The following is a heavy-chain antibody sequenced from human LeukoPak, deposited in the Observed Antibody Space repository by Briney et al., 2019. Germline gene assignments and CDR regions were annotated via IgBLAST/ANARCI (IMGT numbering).Heavy chain of an antibody. CDR1: GGSFSGYY. D-gene: IGHD4-17*01. J-gene: IGHJ5*02. Sequence: SETLSLTCAVYGGSFSGYYWSWIRQPPGKGLEWIGEINHSGRTNYKASLKSRVTISVDTSKNQFSLWLSSVTAADTAVYYCARIGDYGDYGHWFDPWGQGTLVTVSS. CDR3: ARIGDYGDYGHWFDP. V-gene: IGHV4-34*01. CDR2: INHSGRT.